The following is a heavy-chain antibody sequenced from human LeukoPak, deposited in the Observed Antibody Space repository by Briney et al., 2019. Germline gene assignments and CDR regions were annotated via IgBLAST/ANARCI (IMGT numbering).Heavy chain of an antibody. V-gene: IGHV3-53*01. Sequence: HSGGSLRLSCAASGFTFSSYAMSWVRQAPGKGLEWVSVIDSGGSTYYADSVKGRFTISRDNSKNTLYLQMNSLRAEDTVVYYCARVVTAMGYTFDIWGQGTMVTVSS. D-gene: IGHD2-21*02. CDR3: ARVVTAMGYTFDI. CDR2: IDSGGST. CDR1: GFTFSSYA. J-gene: IGHJ3*02.